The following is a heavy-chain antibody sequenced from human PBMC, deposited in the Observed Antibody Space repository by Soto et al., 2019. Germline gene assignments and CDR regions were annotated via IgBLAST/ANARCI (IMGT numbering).Heavy chain of an antibody. CDR1: GFSIRRYW. J-gene: IGHJ4*02. Sequence: PGGSLRLSCAASGFSIRRYWMSWGRQAPGKGLDWVADIKQDGSEKYYVDSVKGRFTVSRDNAKKSLYLEMASLRVDDTALYYCARGGFSYGTGIESWGQGTLVTVSS. V-gene: IGHV3-7*01. D-gene: IGHD5-18*01. CDR2: IKQDGSEK. CDR3: ARGGFSYGTGIES.